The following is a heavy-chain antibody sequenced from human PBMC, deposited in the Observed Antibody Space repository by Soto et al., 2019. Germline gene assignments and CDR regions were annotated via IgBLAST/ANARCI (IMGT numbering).Heavy chain of an antibody. J-gene: IGHJ4*02. D-gene: IGHD6-6*01. CDR2: IYHSGSI. CDR3: ARSFGSSPTASDN. V-gene: IGHV4-30-2*01. CDR1: GGSISSGDYS. Sequence: PSETLSLTCAVSGGSISSGDYSWSWIRQPPGKGLEWIGYIYHSGSIYYNPSLQSRVTISIDRSKNQFSLRLSSVTAADTAVYYCARSFGSSPTASDNWGQGTLVTVSS.